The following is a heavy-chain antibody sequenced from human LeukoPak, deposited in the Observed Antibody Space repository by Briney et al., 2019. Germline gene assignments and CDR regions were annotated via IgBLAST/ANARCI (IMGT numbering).Heavy chain of an antibody. Sequence: SETLSLTCTVSGGSISSSSYYWGWIRQPPGKGLEWIGSIYYSGSTYYNPSLKSRVTISVDTSKNQFSLKLSSVTAADTAVYYCARVDTGYSSGWFGSSFDYWGQGTLVTVSS. J-gene: IGHJ4*02. D-gene: IGHD6-19*01. CDR3: ARVDTGYSSGWFGSSFDY. CDR2: IYYSGST. V-gene: IGHV4-39*07. CDR1: GGSISSSSYY.